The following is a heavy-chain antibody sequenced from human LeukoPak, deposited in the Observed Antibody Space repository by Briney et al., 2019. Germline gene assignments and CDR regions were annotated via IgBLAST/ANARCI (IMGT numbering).Heavy chain of an antibody. J-gene: IGHJ6*03. CDR1: GFTFDDYG. Sequence: GGSLRLSCAAPGFTFDDYGMSWVRQAPGKGLEWVSGINWSGGSTAYADSVKGRFTISRDNAKNSLYLQMNSLRAEDTALYYCARIVRGVIITGYMDVWGKGTMVTVSS. V-gene: IGHV3-20*04. CDR3: ARIVRGVIITGYMDV. CDR2: INWSGGST. D-gene: IGHD3-10*02.